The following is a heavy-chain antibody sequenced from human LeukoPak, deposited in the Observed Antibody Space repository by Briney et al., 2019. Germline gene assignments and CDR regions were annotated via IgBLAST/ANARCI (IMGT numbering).Heavy chain of an antibody. D-gene: IGHD3-22*01. CDR2: IYYSGSA. CDR1: GGSISSHY. J-gene: IGHJ4*02. Sequence: KPSETLSLTCTVSGGSISSHYWGWIRQPPGKGLEWIGYIYYSGSAKYNPSLKSRVTISVDTSKNQFSLKLSSVTAADTAVYYCARGGGYYYDNSMDFDYWGQGTLVTVSS. V-gene: IGHV4-59*11. CDR3: ARGGGYYYDNSMDFDY.